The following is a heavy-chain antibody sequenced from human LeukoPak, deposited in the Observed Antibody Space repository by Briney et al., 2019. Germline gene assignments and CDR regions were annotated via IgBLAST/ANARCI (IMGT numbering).Heavy chain of an antibody. J-gene: IGHJ4*02. CDR1: GFTFCSYA. D-gene: IGHD3-3*01. V-gene: IGHV3-30-3*01. Sequence: GGSLSLSCSAYGFTFCSYAMHWVRQAPGKGLEGVAVIAYDGSNKYYADSVKGRFTISRDNSKNTLYLQMNSLRAEDTAVYYCARARGDFWSGSYYFDYWGQGTLVTVSS. CDR2: IAYDGSNK. CDR3: ARARGDFWSGSYYFDY.